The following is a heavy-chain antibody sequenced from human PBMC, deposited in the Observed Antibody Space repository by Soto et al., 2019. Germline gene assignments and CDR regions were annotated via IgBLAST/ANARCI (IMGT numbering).Heavy chain of an antibody. CDR3: ARDGRERQWLGYFDY. Sequence: QVQLVESGGGVVQPGRSLRLSCAASGFTFRTYAMHWVRQGPGKGLEWVAVVSHDGGNKYYADSVKGRFTISRDNPKNTLYLQMNSLRAEDTAVYYCARDGRERQWLGYFDYWGRGTLVTVSS. D-gene: IGHD6-19*01. J-gene: IGHJ4*02. CDR1: GFTFRTYA. V-gene: IGHV3-30-3*01. CDR2: VSHDGGNK.